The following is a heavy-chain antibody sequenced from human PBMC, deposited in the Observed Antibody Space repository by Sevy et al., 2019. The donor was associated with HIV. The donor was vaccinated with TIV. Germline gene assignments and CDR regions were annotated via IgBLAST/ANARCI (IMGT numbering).Heavy chain of an antibody. CDR1: GFTFDDYA. CDR2: ISWKSGSI. Sequence: GGYLRLSCAASGFTFDDYAMHWVRQAPGKGLEWLSSISWKSGSIGYADSVKGRFTISRDNAKNCLYLQMNSLRAEDMPFYCSAKGGYHGDYDAYYFDYWGQGTLVTVSS. CDR3: AKGGYHGDYDAYYFDY. D-gene: IGHD4-17*01. J-gene: IGHJ4*02. V-gene: IGHV3-9*03.